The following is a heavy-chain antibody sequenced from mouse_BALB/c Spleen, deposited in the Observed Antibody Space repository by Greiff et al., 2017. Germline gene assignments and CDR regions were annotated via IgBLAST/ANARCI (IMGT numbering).Heavy chain of an antibody. Sequence: DVQLVESGGGLVQPGGSLKLSCAASGFTFSSYGMSWVRQTPDKRLELVATINSNGGSTYYPDSVKGRFTISRDNAKNTLYLQMSSLKSEDTAMYYCARGGIYDCPHYAMEYRGQGTSVTVSS. CDR3: ARGGIYDCPHYAMEY. J-gene: IGHJ4*01. CDR2: INSNGGST. D-gene: IGHD2-4*01. V-gene: IGHV5-6-3*01. CDR1: GFTFSSYG.